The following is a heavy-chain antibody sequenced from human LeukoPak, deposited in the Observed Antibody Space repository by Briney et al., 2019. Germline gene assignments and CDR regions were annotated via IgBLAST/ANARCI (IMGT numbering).Heavy chain of an antibody. CDR1: GFTFSSYW. D-gene: IGHD4-17*01. CDR3: ARGAGGDDYGDYNFDY. V-gene: IGHV3-23*01. CDR2: ISSGGDT. J-gene: IGHJ4*02. Sequence: GGSLRLSCAASGFTFSSYWMSWVRQAPGKGLEWVSSISSGGDTYYVDSVKGRFTISRDNSKNTLYLQMNSLRAEDTAVYYCARGAGGDDYGDYNFDYWGQGTLVTVSS.